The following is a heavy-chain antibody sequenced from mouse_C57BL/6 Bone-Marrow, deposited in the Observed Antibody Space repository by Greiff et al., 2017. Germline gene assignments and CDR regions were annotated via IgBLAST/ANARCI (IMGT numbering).Heavy chain of an antibody. CDR1: GYTFTDYY. Sequence: QVQLQQSGPELVKPGASVKISCKASGYTFTDYYINWVKQRPGQGLEWIGWIFPGSGSTYYNEKFKGKATLTVDKSSSTAYMLLSILTSEDSAVYFCARVYYDSFAYWGQGTLGTVSA. D-gene: IGHD2-4*01. CDR3: ARVYYDSFAY. J-gene: IGHJ3*01. V-gene: IGHV1-75*01. CDR2: IFPGSGST.